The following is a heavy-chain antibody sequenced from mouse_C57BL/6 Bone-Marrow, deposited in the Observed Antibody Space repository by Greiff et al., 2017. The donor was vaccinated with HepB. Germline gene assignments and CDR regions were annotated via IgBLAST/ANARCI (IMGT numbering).Heavy chain of an antibody. CDR1: GYTFTSYG. D-gene: IGHD1-1*01. CDR2: IYPRSGNT. V-gene: IGHV1-81*01. J-gene: IGHJ2*01. CDR3: ARDWITTVVVDY. Sequence: QVQLQQSGAELARPGASVKLSCKASGYTFTSYGISWVKQRTGQGLEWIGEIYPRSGNTYYNEKFKGKATLTADKSSSTAYMELRSLTSEDSAVYLCARDWITTVVVDYWGQGTTLTVSS.